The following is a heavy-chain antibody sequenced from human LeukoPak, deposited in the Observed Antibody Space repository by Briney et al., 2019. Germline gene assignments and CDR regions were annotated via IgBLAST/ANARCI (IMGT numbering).Heavy chain of an antibody. CDR1: GFSFSSYW. CDR3: AKAIRDGYSNFDY. CDR2: VSGSGGST. D-gene: IGHD5-24*01. Sequence: GGSLRLSCAASGFSFSSYWMHWVRQAPGKGLEWVSVVSGSGGSTNYADSVKGRFTISRDNSKNTLYLQMNSLRAEDTAIYYCAKAIRDGYSNFDYWGQGTLVTVSS. J-gene: IGHJ4*02. V-gene: IGHV3-23*01.